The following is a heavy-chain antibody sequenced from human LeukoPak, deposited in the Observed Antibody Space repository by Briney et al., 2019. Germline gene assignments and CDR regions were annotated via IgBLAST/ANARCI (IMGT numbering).Heavy chain of an antibody. CDR1: GFTFSSYA. CDR2: ISNSDGNT. CDR3: AKATGTLAN. D-gene: IGHD1-1*01. Sequence: PGGSLRLSCAASGFTFSSYAMSWVRQAPGKGREGGSTISNSDGNTYYADSVKGRFTISRDNSKNTLYLQMKRLTDEDTAIYYSAKATGTLANWDQGTLVTVSS. V-gene: IGHV3-23*01. J-gene: IGHJ1*01.